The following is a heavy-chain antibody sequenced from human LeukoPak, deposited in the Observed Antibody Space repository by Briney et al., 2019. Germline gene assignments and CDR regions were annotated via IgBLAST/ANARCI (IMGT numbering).Heavy chain of an antibody. V-gene: IGHV3-48*04. D-gene: IGHD1-7*01. CDR2: ISSSGSTI. CDR1: GFTFSIYS. J-gene: IGHJ1*01. Sequence: PGGSLRLSCAASGFTFSIYSMNWVRQAPGKGLEWVSYISSSGSTIYYADSVKGRFTISRNNAKNSLYLQMNSPRAEDTAVYYCARSATGTRYFQHWGQGTLVTVSS. CDR3: ARSATGTRYFQH.